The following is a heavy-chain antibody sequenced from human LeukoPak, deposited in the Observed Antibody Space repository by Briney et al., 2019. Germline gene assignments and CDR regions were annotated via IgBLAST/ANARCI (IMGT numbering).Heavy chain of an antibody. CDR3: AREGDYLRYFDWPSYFDY. D-gene: IGHD3-9*01. CDR1: GFTFSNYE. CDR2: ISVSGSTI. J-gene: IGHJ4*02. V-gene: IGHV3-48*03. Sequence: PGGSLRLSCAASGFTFSNYEMNWVRQAPGKGLEWVSYISVSGSTIYYADSVKGRFTISRDNAKNSLYLQMNSLRAEDTAVYYCAREGDYLRYFDWPSYFDYWGQGTLVTVSS.